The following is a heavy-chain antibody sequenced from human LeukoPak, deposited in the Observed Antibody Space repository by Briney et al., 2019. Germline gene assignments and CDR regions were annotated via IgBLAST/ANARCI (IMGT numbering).Heavy chain of an antibody. V-gene: IGHV3-21*01. CDR2: ISSSSSYI. J-gene: IGHJ4*02. CDR3: ARDLLGLPAATTIGY. Sequence: GGSLRLSCAASGFTFSGYSMNWVRQAPGKGLEWVSSISSSSSYIYYADSVKGRFTISRDNAKNSLYLQMNSLRAEDTAVYYCARDLLGLPAATTIGYWGQGTLVAVSS. D-gene: IGHD2-2*01. CDR1: GFTFSGYS.